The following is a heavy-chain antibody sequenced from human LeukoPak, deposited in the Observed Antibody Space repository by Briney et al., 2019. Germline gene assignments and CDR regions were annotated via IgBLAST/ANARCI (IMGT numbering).Heavy chain of an antibody. D-gene: IGHD3-10*01. CDR2: IYHSGNT. CDR3: AKRKTAFFTLVRGVINPDDY. V-gene: IGHV4-38-2*02. J-gene: IGHJ4*02. Sequence: PSETLSLTCTVSSYSISSGYYWGWIRQPPGKGLAWIGSIYHSGNTYYNPSLKSRLTISLDTSKNQFSLKLRSVTAADTAVYYCAKRKTAFFTLVRGVINPDDYWGQGTLVTVSS. CDR1: SYSISSGYY.